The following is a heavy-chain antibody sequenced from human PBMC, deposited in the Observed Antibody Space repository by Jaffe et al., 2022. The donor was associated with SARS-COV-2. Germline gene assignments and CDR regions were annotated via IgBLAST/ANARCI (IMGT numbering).Heavy chain of an antibody. J-gene: IGHJ4*02. CDR1: GFTFSSYW. CDR3: ARVGGVPAALYYFDY. Sequence: EVQLVESGGGLVQPGGSLRLSCAASGFTFSSYWMSWVRQAPGKGLEWVANIKQDGSEKYYVDSVKGRFTISRDNAKNSLYLQMNSLRAEDTAVYYCARVGGVPAALYYFDYWGQGTLVTVSS. D-gene: IGHD2-2*01. CDR2: IKQDGSEK. V-gene: IGHV3-7*01.